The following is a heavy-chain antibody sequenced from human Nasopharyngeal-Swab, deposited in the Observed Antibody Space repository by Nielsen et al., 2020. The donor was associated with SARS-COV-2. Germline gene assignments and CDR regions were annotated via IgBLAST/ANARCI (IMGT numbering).Heavy chain of an antibody. D-gene: IGHD2-2*01. CDR1: GFTFSSYS. J-gene: IGHJ6*02. CDR2: ISSSSSYI. V-gene: IGHV3-21*01. CDR3: ARGQYCSSTSCYARGYYYYYGMDV. Sequence: GGSLRLSCAASGFTFSSYSMNWVRQAPGKGLEWVSSISSSSSYIYYADLVKGRFTISRDNAKNSLYLQMNGLRAEDTAVYYCARGQYCSSTSCYARGYYYYYGMDVWGQGTTVTVSS.